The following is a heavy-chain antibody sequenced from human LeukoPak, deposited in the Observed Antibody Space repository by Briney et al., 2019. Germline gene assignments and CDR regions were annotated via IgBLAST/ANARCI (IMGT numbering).Heavy chain of an antibody. D-gene: IGHD2-15*01. CDR1: GGTFSSYA. CDR3: ARFTVVAPNYYYYGMDV. Sequence: SVKVSCKASGGTFSSYAISWVRQAPGQGLEWMGRIIPILGIANYAQKFQGRVTITADKSTSTAYMELSSLRSEDTAVYYCARFTVVAPNYYYYGMDVWGQGTTVTVSS. J-gene: IGHJ6*02. V-gene: IGHV1-69*04. CDR2: IIPILGIA.